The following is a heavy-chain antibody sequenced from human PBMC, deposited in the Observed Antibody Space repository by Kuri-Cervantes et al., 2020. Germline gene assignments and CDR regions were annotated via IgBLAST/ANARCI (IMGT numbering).Heavy chain of an antibody. D-gene: IGHD4-23*01. CDR3: ARAQWIGGKHSYNWFDP. Sequence: SETLSLTCTVSGGSISSSSYYWGWIRQPPGKGLEWIGSIYYSGSTYYNPSLKSRVTISVDTSKNQFSLKLSSVTAADTAVYYCARAQWIGGKHSYNWFDPWGQGTLVTVSS. CDR1: GGSISSSSYY. CDR2: IYYSGST. V-gene: IGHV4-39*07. J-gene: IGHJ5*02.